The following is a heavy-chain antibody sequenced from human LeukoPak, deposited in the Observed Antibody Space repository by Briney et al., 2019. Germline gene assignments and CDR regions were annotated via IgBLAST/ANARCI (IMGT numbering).Heavy chain of an antibody. D-gene: IGHD1-7*01. CDR1: GGSFSGYY. V-gene: IGHV4-34*01. J-gene: IGHJ6*02. CDR2: INHSGST. CDR3: ASQYNWNFGYYYGMDV. Sequence: TSETLSLTCAVYGGSFSGYYWSWIRQPPGKGLEWIGEINHSGSTNYNPSLKSRVTISVDTSKNQFSLKLSSVTAADTAVYYCASQYNWNFGYYYGMDVWGQGTTVTVSS.